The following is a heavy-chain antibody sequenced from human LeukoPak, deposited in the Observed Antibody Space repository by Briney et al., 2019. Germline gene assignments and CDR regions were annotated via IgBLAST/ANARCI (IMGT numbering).Heavy chain of an antibody. CDR1: GYTFTSYD. D-gene: IGHD6-6*01. CDR3: ARDGQLANPFDY. Sequence: ASVKVSCKASGYTFTSYDINWVRQATGQGLEWMGWMNPNSGNTGYAQKFQGRVTMTRNTSISTAYVELSSLRSEDTAVYYCARDGQLANPFDYWGQGTLVTVSS. CDR2: MNPNSGNT. J-gene: IGHJ4*02. V-gene: IGHV1-8*01.